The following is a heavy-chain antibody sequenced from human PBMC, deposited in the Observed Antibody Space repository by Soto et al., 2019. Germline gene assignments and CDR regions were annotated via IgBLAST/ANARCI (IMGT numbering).Heavy chain of an antibody. Sequence: GGSLRLSCAASGFTFSSYWMNWLRQPPGRGLEWVANIKHDGSEKYYVHSVEGRFAISRDNAKKSLYLQMNSLRAEDTAVYYCARGQTPGVLWGQGTLVTVSS. CDR2: IKHDGSEK. J-gene: IGHJ4*02. CDR3: ARGQTPGVL. V-gene: IGHV3-7*04. D-gene: IGHD3-10*01. CDR1: GFTFSSYW.